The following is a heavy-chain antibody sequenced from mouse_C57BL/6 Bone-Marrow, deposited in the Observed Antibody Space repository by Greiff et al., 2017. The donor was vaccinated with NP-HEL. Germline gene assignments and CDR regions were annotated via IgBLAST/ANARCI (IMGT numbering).Heavy chain of an antibody. J-gene: IGHJ4*01. CDR3: ARWGMDY. CDR1: GYAFTNYL. CDR2: INPGRGGT. Sequence: QVQLKQSGAELVRPGTSVKVSCKASGYAFTNYLIEWVKQRPGQGLEWIGVINPGRGGTNYNEKFKGKATLTADKSSSTAYMQLSSLTSEDSAVYFCARWGMDYWGQGTSVTVSS. V-gene: IGHV1-54*01.